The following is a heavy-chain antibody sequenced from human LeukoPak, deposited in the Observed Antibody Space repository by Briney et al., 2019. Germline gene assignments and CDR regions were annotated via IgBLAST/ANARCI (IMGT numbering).Heavy chain of an antibody. V-gene: IGHV3-21*01. CDR1: GFTFSSYS. J-gene: IGHJ4*02. Sequence: GGSLRLSCAASGFTFSSYSMNWVRQAPGKGLEWVSSISSSSSYIYYADSVKGRFTISRDNAKNSLYLQMNSLRAEDTAVYYCARGSSTVADFYYFDYWGQGTLVTVSS. D-gene: IGHD4-23*01. CDR2: ISSSSSYI. CDR3: ARGSSTVADFYYFDY.